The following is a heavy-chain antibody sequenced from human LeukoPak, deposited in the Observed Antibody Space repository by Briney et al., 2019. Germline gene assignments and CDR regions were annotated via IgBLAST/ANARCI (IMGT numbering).Heavy chain of an antibody. CDR2: ISSSGSTI. CDR3: YYAGY. D-gene: IGHD3-3*01. Sequence: GGSLRLSCAASGFTFSSNELNWVRQALGKGLEWVSYISSSGSTIYYADSVKGRFTISRDNAKNSLYLQMNSLRAEDTAIYYCYYAGYWGQGTLVTVSS. CDR1: GFTFSSNE. V-gene: IGHV3-48*03. J-gene: IGHJ4*02.